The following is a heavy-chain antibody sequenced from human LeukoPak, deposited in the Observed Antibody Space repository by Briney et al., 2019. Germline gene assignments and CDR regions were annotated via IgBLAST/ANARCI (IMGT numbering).Heavy chain of an antibody. CDR1: GGSLSGYY. CDR3: ARVDQYYYYMDV. J-gene: IGHJ6*03. Sequence: SETLSLTCAVYGGSLSGYYWGWIRQPPGKGLEWIGEINHSGSTNYNPSLKSRVTISVDTSKNQFSLKLSSVTAADTAVYYCARVDQYYYYMDVWGKGTTVTVSS. D-gene: IGHD2-2*03. CDR2: INHSGST. V-gene: IGHV4-34*01.